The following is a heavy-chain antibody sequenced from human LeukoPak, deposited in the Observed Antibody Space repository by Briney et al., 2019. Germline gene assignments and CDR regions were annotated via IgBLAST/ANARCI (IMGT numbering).Heavy chain of an antibody. J-gene: IGHJ4*02. CDR1: GYSFTSYW. V-gene: IGHV5-51*01. CDR2: IYPGDSDT. CDR3: ARQHPNYYDSSGYFVN. Sequence: GEPLKISCKGSGYSFTSYWIGWVRQMPGKGLEWMGIIYPGDSDTRYSPSFQGQVTISADKSISTAYLQWSSLKASDTAVYYCARQHPNYYDSSGYFVNWGQGTLVTVSS. D-gene: IGHD3-22*01.